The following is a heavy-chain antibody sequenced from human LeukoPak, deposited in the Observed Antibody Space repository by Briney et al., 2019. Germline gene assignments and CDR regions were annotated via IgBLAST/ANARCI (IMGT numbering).Heavy chain of an antibody. CDR2: ISGSGGST. Sequence: GGSLRLSCAASGFTFGSYAMSWVRQAPGNGLEWVSAISGSGGSTYYADSVKGRFTISRDNSKNTLYLQMNSLRAEDTAVYYCAKDFGYYYDSSGYYYIGLTYYFDYWGQGTLVTVSS. CDR3: AKDFGYYYDSSGYYYIGLTYYFDY. J-gene: IGHJ4*02. CDR1: GFTFGSYA. D-gene: IGHD3-22*01. V-gene: IGHV3-23*01.